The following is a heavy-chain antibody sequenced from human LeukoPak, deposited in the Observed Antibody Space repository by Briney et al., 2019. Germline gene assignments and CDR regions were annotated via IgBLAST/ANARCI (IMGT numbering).Heavy chain of an antibody. Sequence: SETLSLTCTVSGGSISSYYWSWIRQPPGKGLEWIGYIYYSGSTSYNPSLKSRVTISVDTSKNQFSLKLSSVTAADTAVYYCAREVHYGSGSYNADYWGQGTLVTVSS. D-gene: IGHD3-10*01. CDR3: AREVHYGSGSYNADY. J-gene: IGHJ4*02. V-gene: IGHV4-59*01. CDR1: GGSISSYY. CDR2: IYYSGST.